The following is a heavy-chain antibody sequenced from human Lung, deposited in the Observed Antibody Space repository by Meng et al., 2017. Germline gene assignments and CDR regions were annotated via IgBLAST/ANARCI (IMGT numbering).Heavy chain of an antibody. CDR1: GGSFSGYY. CDR2: INHSGST. D-gene: IGHD1/OR15-1a*01. Sequence: QVELQQWGAGLLKPSETLSLTCAVYGGSFSGYYWSWIRQPPGKGLEWIGEINHSGSTNYNPSLKSRVTISVDTSKNQFSLKLSSVTAADTAVYYCARPKQANWYFDLWGRGTLVIVSS. CDR3: ARPKQANWYFDL. V-gene: IGHV4-34*01. J-gene: IGHJ2*01.